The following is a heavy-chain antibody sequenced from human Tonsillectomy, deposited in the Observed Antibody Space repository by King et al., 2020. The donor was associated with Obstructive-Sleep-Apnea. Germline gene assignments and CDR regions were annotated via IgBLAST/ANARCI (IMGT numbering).Heavy chain of an antibody. V-gene: IGHV3-15*01. Sequence: QLVESGGGLVKPGGYLRLSCAASGFTFSNAWMSWVRQAPGKGLEWVGRIKSKTDGGTTDYAAPVKGRFTISRDDSKNTLYLQMNSLKTEDTAVYYCTTENCSGGSCYSDYWGQGTLVTVSS. D-gene: IGHD2-15*01. J-gene: IGHJ4*02. CDR1: GFTFSNAW. CDR2: IKSKTDGGTT. CDR3: TTENCSGGSCYSDY.